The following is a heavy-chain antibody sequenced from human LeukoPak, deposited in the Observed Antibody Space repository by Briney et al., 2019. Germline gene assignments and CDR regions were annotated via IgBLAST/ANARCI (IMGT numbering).Heavy chain of an antibody. CDR3: ARHGDRYDSPYDY. V-gene: IGHV5-51*01. CDR1: GYSFTTHW. D-gene: IGHD3-3*01. Sequence: GESLQISCKASGYSFTTHWIGWVRQMPGKGLEWMGIIYPGDSDTRYSPSFQGHVTISADKSISTAYLQWSSLKASDTAMYCARHGDRYDSPYDYWGQGTLVTVSS. J-gene: IGHJ4*02. CDR2: IYPGDSDT.